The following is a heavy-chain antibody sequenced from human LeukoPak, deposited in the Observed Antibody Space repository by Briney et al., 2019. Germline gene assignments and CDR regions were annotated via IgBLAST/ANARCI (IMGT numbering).Heavy chain of an antibody. V-gene: IGHV1-69*06. CDR1: GGTFSSYA. Sequence: SVKVSCKASGGTFSSYAISWVRQAPGQGLEWMGGIIPIFGTANYAQKFQGRVTITADKSTSTAYMELSSLRSEDAAVYYCARERGCSSTSCPYYFDYWGQGTLVTVSS. CDR2: IIPIFGTA. CDR3: ARERGCSSTSCPYYFDY. D-gene: IGHD2-2*01. J-gene: IGHJ4*02.